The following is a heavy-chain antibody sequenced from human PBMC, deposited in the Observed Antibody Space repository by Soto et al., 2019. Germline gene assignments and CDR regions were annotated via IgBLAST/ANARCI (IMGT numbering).Heavy chain of an antibody. Sequence: XGSLRLSCVGSGISLTTAWMNWVRQAPGKGLEWVGRIKSKTDGETVDYAAPVRGRFIISRDDSKNTVYLSVSGLKTEDTAIYYCATQQFFDASGFSFDQWGQGNLVTVSS. V-gene: IGHV3-15*01. J-gene: IGHJ4*02. CDR3: ATQQFFDASGFSFDQ. D-gene: IGHD3-22*01. CDR1: GISLTTAW. CDR2: IKSKTDGETV.